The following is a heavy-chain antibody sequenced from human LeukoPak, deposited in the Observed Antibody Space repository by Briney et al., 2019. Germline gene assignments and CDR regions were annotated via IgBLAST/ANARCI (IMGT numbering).Heavy chain of an antibody. CDR2: INHSGST. Sequence: SETLSLTCAVYGGSFSGYYWSWIRQPPGKGLEWIGEINHSGSTNYNPSLKSRVTISVDTSKNQFSLKLSSVTAADTAVYYCARGDRRITIFGVVIIRGFDWGRGTLVTVSS. J-gene: IGHJ4*02. CDR1: GGSFSGYY. D-gene: IGHD3-3*01. V-gene: IGHV4-34*01. CDR3: ARGDRRITIFGVVIIRGFD.